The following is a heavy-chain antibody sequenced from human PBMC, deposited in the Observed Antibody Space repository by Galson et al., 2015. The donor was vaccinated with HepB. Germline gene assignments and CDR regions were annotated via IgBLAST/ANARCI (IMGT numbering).Heavy chain of an antibody. J-gene: IGHJ4*02. D-gene: IGHD3-16*02. Sequence: SVKVSCKASGYTFTSYGISWVRQAPGQGLEWMGWISAYNGNTNYAQKLQGRVTMTTDTSTSTAYMELRSLRSDDTAVYYCARFMITFGGVIVEYYFDYWGQGTLVTVSS. CDR2: ISAYNGNT. V-gene: IGHV1-18*04. CDR1: GYTFTSYG. CDR3: ARFMITFGGVIVEYYFDY.